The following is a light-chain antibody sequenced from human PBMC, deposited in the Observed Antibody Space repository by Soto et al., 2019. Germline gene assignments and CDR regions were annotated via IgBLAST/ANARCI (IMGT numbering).Light chain of an antibody. CDR1: QSVSNSY. Sequence: EIVLTQSPGTLSLSPGERATLSCRASQSVSNSYLAWYQQKPGQAPRLLIYGASSRATGIPDRFSGSGSGTDFILTISRLEPEDFAVYYCQQYGSSSTFGEGTKLEIK. J-gene: IGKJ4*01. CDR3: QQYGSSST. CDR2: GAS. V-gene: IGKV3-20*01.